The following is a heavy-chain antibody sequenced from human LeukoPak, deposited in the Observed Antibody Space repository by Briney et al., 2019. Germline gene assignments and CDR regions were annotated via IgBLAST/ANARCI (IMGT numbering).Heavy chain of an antibody. Sequence: ASVRVSCKASGYTFTSYGISWVRQAPGQGLEWMGWISAYNGNTNYAQKLQGRVTMTTDTSTSTAYLELRSLRSDDTAVYYCARRGKDYNWFDPWGQGTLVTVSS. CDR3: ARRGKDYNWFDP. CDR1: GYTFTSYG. CDR2: ISAYNGNT. D-gene: IGHD4-23*01. J-gene: IGHJ5*02. V-gene: IGHV1-18*01.